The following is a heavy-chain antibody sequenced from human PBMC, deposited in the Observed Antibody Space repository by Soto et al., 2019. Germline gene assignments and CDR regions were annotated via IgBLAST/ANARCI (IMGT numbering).Heavy chain of an antibody. CDR2: ISYDGSNK. CDR3: ARDREIRSQNSEPGAFDI. CDR1: GFTFSSYA. D-gene: IGHD1-26*01. V-gene: IGHV3-30-3*01. Sequence: QVQLVESGGGVVQPGRSLRLSCAASGFTFSSYAMRWVRQAPGKGLEWVSVISYDGSNKYYADSVKGRFTISRDNSKNTLYLEMNSLRAEDTAVDYCARDREIRSQNSEPGAFDIWGQGTMVTVSS. J-gene: IGHJ3*02.